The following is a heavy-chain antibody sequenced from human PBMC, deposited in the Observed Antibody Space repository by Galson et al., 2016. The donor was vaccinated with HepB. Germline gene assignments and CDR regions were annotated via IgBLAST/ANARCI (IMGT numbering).Heavy chain of an antibody. D-gene: IGHD5-18*01. CDR1: GGTFSSYA. V-gene: IGHV1-69*06. CDR2: ITPIIGTA. J-gene: IGHJ4*02. Sequence: SVKVSCKASGGTFSSYAISWVRQAPGQGLEWVGAITPIIGTADSAQKFQGRVTITADKSTSTSYMELSSLRSEDTAVYYCARGDTAIVASFLDYWGQGTLVTVSS. CDR3: ARGDTAIVASFLDY.